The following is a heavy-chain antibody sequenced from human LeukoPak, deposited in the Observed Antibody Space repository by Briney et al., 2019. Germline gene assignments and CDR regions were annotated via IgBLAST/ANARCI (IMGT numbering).Heavy chain of an antibody. J-gene: IGHJ4*02. CDR3: ARLGVQSAGKYYFDY. Sequence: PGGSLRLSCAASGFTVSSNYMSWVRQALGRGLEWVSVIYSGGGTYYADSVKGRFTISRDNSKNTLYLQMNSLRAEDTAVYYCARLGVQSAGKYYFDYWGQGTLVTVSS. V-gene: IGHV3-66*04. CDR2: IYSGGGT. D-gene: IGHD2-8*01. CDR1: GFTVSSNY.